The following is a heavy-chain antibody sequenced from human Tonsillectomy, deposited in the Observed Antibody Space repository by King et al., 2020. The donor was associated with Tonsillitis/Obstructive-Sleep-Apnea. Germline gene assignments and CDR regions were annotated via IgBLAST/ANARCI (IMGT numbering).Heavy chain of an antibody. V-gene: IGHV3-7*01. J-gene: IGHJ4*02. CDR2: INQDGSEK. D-gene: IGHD3-16*01. Sequence: VQLVESGGGLAKPGGPLKLSCAASGFTLSSYWLSWFRQAPGKGLKWVANINQDGSEKHYGDSVKGRFTISRDNAKNSLYLQLNSLRAEDTAVYYCAREGGHGMGFDYWGQGTLVTDSS. CDR1: GFTLSSYW. CDR3: AREGGHGMGFDY.